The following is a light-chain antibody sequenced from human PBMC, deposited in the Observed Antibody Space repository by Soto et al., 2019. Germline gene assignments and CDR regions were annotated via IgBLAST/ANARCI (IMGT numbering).Light chain of an antibody. Sequence: DTQMTQASSSLSASVGDRVTITCQSSQDIKNYLNWYQHKSGTAPKLLIYDASDLKTGVPSRISGSGSVTDFTFNINSPQPEDIATYDCQPYDNLPLTVGVGTKVDIK. J-gene: IGKJ4*01. CDR3: QPYDNLPLT. V-gene: IGKV1-33*01. CDR2: DAS. CDR1: QDIKNY.